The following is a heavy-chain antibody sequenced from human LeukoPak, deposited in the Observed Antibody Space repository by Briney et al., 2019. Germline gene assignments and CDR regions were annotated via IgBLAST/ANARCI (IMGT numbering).Heavy chain of an antibody. CDR1: GYSTSSGYY. V-gene: IGHV4-38-2*01. CDR2: IYFSGST. CDR3: ARGGLRYSLSSWFDP. J-gene: IGHJ5*02. Sequence: PSETLSLTCAVSGYSTSSGYYWGWIRQPPGKGLEWIGSIYFSGSTYYNPSLKSRVTISVDTSKNQFSLKLSSVTAADTAVYYCARGGLRYSLSSWFDPWGQGTLVTVSS. D-gene: IGHD4-17*01.